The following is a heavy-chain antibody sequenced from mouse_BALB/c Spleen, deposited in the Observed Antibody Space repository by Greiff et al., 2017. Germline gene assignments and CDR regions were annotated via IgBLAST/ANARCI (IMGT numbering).Heavy chain of an antibody. CDR3: TRERGAFDY. CDR1: GFTFSSYT. V-gene: IGHV5-6-4*01. CDR2: ISSGGSYT. J-gene: IGHJ2*01. Sequence: EVKVVESGGGLVKPGGSLKLSCAASGFTFSSYTMSWVRQTPEKRLEWVATISSGGSYTYYPDSVKGRFTISRDNAKNTLYLQMSSLKSEDTAMYYCTRERGAFDYWGQGTTLTVSS.